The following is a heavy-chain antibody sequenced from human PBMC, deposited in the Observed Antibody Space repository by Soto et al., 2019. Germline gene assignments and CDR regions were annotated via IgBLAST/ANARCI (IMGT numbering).Heavy chain of an antibody. J-gene: IGHJ3*02. CDR2: ITGSGGTT. CDR1: GFTFSSYA. CDR3: AKELTADAFDI. V-gene: IGHV3-23*01. D-gene: IGHD2-21*02. Sequence: EVQLLESGGGLVQPGGSLRLSCAASGFTFSSYAMSWVRQAPGKGLEWVSTITGSGGTTYYADSVKGRFTMSRDNSKNTLYLQMNSLRAEDTAVYHCAKELTADAFDIWGQGTMVTVSS.